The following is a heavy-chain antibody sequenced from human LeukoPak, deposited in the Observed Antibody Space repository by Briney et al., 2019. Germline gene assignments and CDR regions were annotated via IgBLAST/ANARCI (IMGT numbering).Heavy chain of an antibody. CDR2: TYYSGST. V-gene: IGHV4-59*06. CDR1: GGSISGFY. CDR3: ARARYYYDSSADGWFDP. D-gene: IGHD3-22*01. J-gene: IGHJ5*02. Sequence: SETLSLTCTVSGGSISGFYWNWIRQPPGKGLEWIGYTYYSGSTYYNPSLKSRVTISVDTSKNQFSLKLSSVTAADTAVYYCARARYYYDSSADGWFDPWGQGTLVTVSS.